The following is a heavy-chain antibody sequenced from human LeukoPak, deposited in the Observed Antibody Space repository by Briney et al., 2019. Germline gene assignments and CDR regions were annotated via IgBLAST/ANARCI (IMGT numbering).Heavy chain of an antibody. CDR2: IYYSGST. D-gene: IGHD4-17*01. V-gene: IGHV4-59*01. J-gene: IGHJ4*02. CDR3: ARSYGGYMVFDY. Sequence: SETLSLTCTVSGGSISSYYWSWIRQPPGKGLEWIGYIYYSGSTNYNPSLKSRVTISVDTSKNQFSLKLSSVTAADTAVYYCARSYGGYMVFDYWGQGTLVTVSS. CDR1: GGSISSYY.